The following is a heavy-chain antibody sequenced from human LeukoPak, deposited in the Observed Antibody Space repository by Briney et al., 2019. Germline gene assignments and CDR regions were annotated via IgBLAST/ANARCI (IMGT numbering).Heavy chain of an antibody. CDR2: ISYEGRNK. J-gene: IGHJ4*02. CDR1: GFTFSSVA. D-gene: IGHD1-14*01. CDR3: AKDPGGYYFDY. V-gene: IGHV3-30*18. Sequence: PGGSLRLSCAASGFTFSSVAMHWVRQAPGTGLEWVAVISYEGRNKYYADSLKGRFTISRDNSKNTLYLQMNSLRGEDTAVYYCAKDPGGYYFDYWGQGTVVTVSS.